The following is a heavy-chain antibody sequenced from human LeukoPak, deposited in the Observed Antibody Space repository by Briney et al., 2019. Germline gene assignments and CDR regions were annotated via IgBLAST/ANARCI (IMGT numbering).Heavy chain of an antibody. CDR3: ARVSSSGWYRIDAFDI. J-gene: IGHJ3*02. CDR1: GFTFSSYA. Sequence: GGSLRLSCTVSGFTFSSYAMSWVRQAPGKGLEWVSAISSTGGNTYHADSVKGRFTIPRDNSKNTLYLQMNSLRAEDTAVYYCARVSSSGWYRIDAFDIWGQGTMVTVSS. V-gene: IGHV3-23*01. D-gene: IGHD6-19*01. CDR2: ISSTGGNT.